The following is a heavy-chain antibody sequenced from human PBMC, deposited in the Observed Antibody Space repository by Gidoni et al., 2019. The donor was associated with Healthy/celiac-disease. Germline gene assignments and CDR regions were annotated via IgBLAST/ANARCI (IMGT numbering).Heavy chain of an antibody. Sequence: QLQLQESRPGLVKPPETLSLTCTVSGGSISSSSYYWGWTRQPTGKGLEWIGSIYYSGSTYYSPSLKSRVTISVDTSKNQFSLKLSSVTAADTAVYYCARLLSGAFDIWGQGTMVTVSS. CDR3: ARLLSGAFDI. CDR2: IYYSGST. CDR1: GGSISSSSYY. V-gene: IGHV4-39*01. J-gene: IGHJ3*02.